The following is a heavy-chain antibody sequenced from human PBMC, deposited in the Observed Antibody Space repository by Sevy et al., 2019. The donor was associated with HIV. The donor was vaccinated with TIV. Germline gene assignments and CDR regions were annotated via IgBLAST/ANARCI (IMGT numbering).Heavy chain of an antibody. Sequence: ALVKVSCKASGYTFTSYDINWVRQATGQGLEWMGWMNPNSGNTGYAQKFQGRVTMTRNTSISTAYMELSSLRSEDTAVYYCASGVAARRPYYYYYYGMDVWGQGTTVTVSS. V-gene: IGHV1-8*01. CDR1: GYTFTSYD. J-gene: IGHJ6*02. D-gene: IGHD6-6*01. CDR3: ASGVAARRPYYYYYYGMDV. CDR2: MNPNSGNT.